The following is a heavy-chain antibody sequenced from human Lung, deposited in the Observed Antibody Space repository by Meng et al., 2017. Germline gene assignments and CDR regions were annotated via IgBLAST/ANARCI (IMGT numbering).Heavy chain of an antibody. Sequence: VWLTESGQGLANPSQTLSLPCPVCGGSISSSNYYWSWIRQPPGKGLEWSGHIYNSGSTYYNPSLKSRITISVDTSKNQFSLKLSSVTAADTAVYYCARGQKGYFDLWGRGTLVTVSS. CDR1: GGSISSSNYY. CDR2: IYNSGST. J-gene: IGHJ2*01. V-gene: IGHV4-30-4*01. CDR3: ARGQKGYFDL.